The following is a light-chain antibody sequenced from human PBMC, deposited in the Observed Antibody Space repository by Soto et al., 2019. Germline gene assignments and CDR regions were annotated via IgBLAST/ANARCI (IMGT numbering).Light chain of an antibody. J-gene: IGKJ1*01. CDR1: QSVSSSY. CDR2: GAS. V-gene: IGKV3-20*01. CDR3: QQYGSLRT. Sequence: TVLTQSPGTLSLSPGERATLSCRASQSVSSSYLAWYQQKPGQAPRLLIYGASSRATGIPDRFSGSGSGTDFTLTISRLEPEDFAVYYCQQYGSLRTFGQGTKVDNK.